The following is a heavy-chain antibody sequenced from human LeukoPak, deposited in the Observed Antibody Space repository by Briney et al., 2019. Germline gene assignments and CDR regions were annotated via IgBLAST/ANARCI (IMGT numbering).Heavy chain of an antibody. CDR1: GGSISSSSYY. Sequence: PSETLSLTCTVSGGSISSSSYYWGWIRQPPGKGLEWIGSIYYSGSTYYNPSLKSRVTISVDTSKNQFSLKLSSVTAADTAVYYCVRHVIAAASPFDPWGQGTLVTVSS. CDR2: IYYSGST. CDR3: VRHVIAAASPFDP. D-gene: IGHD6-13*01. V-gene: IGHV4-39*01. J-gene: IGHJ5*02.